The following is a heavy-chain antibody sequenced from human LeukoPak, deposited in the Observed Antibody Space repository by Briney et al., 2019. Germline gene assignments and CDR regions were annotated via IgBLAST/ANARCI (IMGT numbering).Heavy chain of an antibody. CDR2: ISTSSSYI. CDR3: AKRDYGDYGHFDY. D-gene: IGHD4-17*01. V-gene: IGHV3-21*04. Sequence: GGSLRLSCAASGFTFSGYSMNWVRQAPGKGLEWVSSISTSSSYIYYADSVKGRFTISRDNSKNTLYLQMNSLRAEDTAVYYCAKRDYGDYGHFDYWGQGTLVTVSS. CDR1: GFTFSGYS. J-gene: IGHJ4*02.